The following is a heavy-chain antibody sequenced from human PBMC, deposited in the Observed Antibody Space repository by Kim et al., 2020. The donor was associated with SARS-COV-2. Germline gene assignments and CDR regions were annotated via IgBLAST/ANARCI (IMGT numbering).Heavy chain of an antibody. J-gene: IGHJ4*02. CDR3: AGGNGWLITA. V-gene: IGHV3-7*01. CDR1: GFTFNTYW. CDR2: VRQDGNEE. Sequence: GGSLRLSCAASGFTFNTYWMNWVCQAPGKGLQWVANVRQDGNEENYVDSLKGRFRISRENAKNSVYLEMSSLRVEDTAVYYCAGGNGWLITAWGQGTLVTVSS. D-gene: IGHD6-19*01.